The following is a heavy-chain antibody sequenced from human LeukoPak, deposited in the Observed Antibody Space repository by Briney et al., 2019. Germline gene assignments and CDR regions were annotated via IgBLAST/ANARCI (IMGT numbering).Heavy chain of an antibody. J-gene: IGHJ4*02. Sequence: GGSLRLSCAVSGFTFSNAWMSWVRQAPGKGLEWVGRIKSKTDGGTTDYAAPVKGRFTISRDDSKNTLYLQMNSLKTEDTAVYYCTTDWLDYYGSGSYGNFDYWGQGTLVTVSS. CDR3: TTDWLDYYGSGSYGNFDY. D-gene: IGHD3-10*01. CDR1: GFTFSNAW. CDR2: IKSKTDGGTT. V-gene: IGHV3-15*01.